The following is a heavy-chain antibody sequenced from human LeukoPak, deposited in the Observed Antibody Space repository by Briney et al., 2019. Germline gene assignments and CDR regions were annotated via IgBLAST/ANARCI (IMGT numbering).Heavy chain of an antibody. CDR2: IYYSGST. Sequence: PSETLSLTCTVSGGSVSSGSYYWSWIRQPPGKGLEWIGYIYYSGSTNYNPSLKCRVTISVDTSKNQFSLKLSSVTAADTAVYYCARANYYDSSGPADWFDPWGQGTLVTVSS. CDR3: ARANYYDSSGPADWFDP. CDR1: GGSVSSGSYY. J-gene: IGHJ5*02. V-gene: IGHV4-61*01. D-gene: IGHD3-22*01.